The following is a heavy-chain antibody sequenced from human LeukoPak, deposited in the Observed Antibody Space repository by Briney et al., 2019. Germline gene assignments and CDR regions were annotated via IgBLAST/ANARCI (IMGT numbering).Heavy chain of an antibody. Sequence: GGSLRLSCAASGFTFSSYAMHWVRQAPGKGLEWVAVISYDGSNKYYADSVKGRFTISRDNSKNTLYLQMNSLRAEDTAVYYCARDDDMAAAGTLDAWGQGTTVTVSS. CDR3: ARDDDMAAAGTLDA. CDR1: GFTFSSYA. CDR2: ISYDGSNK. V-gene: IGHV3-30-3*01. D-gene: IGHD6-13*01. J-gene: IGHJ6*02.